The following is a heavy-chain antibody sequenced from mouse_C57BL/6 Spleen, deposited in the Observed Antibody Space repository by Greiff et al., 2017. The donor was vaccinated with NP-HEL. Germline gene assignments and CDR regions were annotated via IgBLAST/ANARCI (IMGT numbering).Heavy chain of an antibody. CDR3: ARSNTDYSYAMDY. J-gene: IGHJ4*01. CDR2: INPSTGGT. Sequence: DVKLQESGPELVKPGASVKISCKASGYSFTGYYMNWVKQSPEKSLEWIGEINPSTGGTTYNQKFKAKATLTVDKSSSTAYMQLKSLTSEDSAVYYCARSNTDYSYAMDYWGQGTSVTVSS. D-gene: IGHD1-1*01. V-gene: IGHV1-42*01. CDR1: GYSFTGYY.